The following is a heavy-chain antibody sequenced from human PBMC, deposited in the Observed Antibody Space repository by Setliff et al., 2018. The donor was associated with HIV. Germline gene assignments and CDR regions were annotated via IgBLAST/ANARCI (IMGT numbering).Heavy chain of an antibody. D-gene: IGHD3-10*01. CDR3: VSSQSPQDRAVIIGGL. Sequence: PGGSLRLSCEASGFGFYSHDMNWVRQAPGKGLEWVAAISYDGSHEYYADSVKGRLFISRDNSRNTLHLQMNSLRPDDTAVYYCVSSQSPQDRAVIIGGLWGQGTQVTVSS. CDR2: ISYDGSHE. CDR1: GFGFYSHD. V-gene: IGHV3-30*03. J-gene: IGHJ4*02.